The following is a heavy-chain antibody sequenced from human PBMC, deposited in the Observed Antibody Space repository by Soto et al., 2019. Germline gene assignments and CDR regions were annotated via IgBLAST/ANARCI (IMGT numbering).Heavy chain of an antibody. D-gene: IGHD6-13*01. CDR1: GYAFTGYY. J-gene: IGHJ6*04. CDR3: ARNQYSSRWYGRGSTYYNGMDV. CDR2: INPNSGGT. Sequence: SVKVSCKASGYAFTGYYMHWVRQAPGQGLEWMVWINPNSGGTNYAQKFQGRVTMTRDTSISTAYMELSRLRSDDTAVYYCARNQYSSRWYGRGSTYYNGMDVLHRVTMITFAS. V-gene: IGHV1-2*02.